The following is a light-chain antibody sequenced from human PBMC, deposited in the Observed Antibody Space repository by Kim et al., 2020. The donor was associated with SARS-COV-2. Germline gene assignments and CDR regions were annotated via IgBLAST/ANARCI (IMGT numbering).Light chain of an antibody. CDR2: GAS. CDR3: QQYNNWPYT. Sequence: SVSPGARATLSCRAGQSVSNNLAWFQQTPGQSPRLLIYGASTRATGIPARFSGSGSGTEFTLTISSLQSEDFAVYFCQQYNNWPYTCGQGTKLEIK. V-gene: IGKV3-15*01. CDR1: QSVSNN. J-gene: IGKJ2*01.